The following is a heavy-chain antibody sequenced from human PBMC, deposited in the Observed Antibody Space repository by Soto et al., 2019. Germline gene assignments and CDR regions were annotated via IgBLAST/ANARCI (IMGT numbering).Heavy chain of an antibody. CDR3: ARHRVSTESIDY. J-gene: IGHJ4*02. D-gene: IGHD4-4*01. CDR1: GGSISSYY. Sequence: SETLSLTCTVSGGSISSYYWSWIRQPPGKGLEWIGYIYYSGSTNYNPSLKSRVTISVDTSKNQFSLKLNSMTAADMAVYYCARHRVSTESIDYWGQGTLVTVSS. V-gene: IGHV4-59*08. CDR2: IYYSGST.